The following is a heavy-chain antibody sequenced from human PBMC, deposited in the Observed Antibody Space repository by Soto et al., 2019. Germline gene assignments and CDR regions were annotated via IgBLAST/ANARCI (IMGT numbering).Heavy chain of an antibody. CDR1: GGSIISSNFY. CDR2: VEYGGTT. CDR3: ARHVRGAVTMNWFDP. J-gene: IGHJ5*02. V-gene: IGHV4-39*01. Sequence: QLQESGPGLVKPSETLSLTCTVSGGSIISSNFYWGWIRQPPGKGPEWIGSVEYGGTTYDNPSLKGRVTFSADTSKNQFSLKLTSVTAADTAVYYCARHVRGAVTMNWFDPWGHGTLVTVSS. D-gene: IGHD3-10*02.